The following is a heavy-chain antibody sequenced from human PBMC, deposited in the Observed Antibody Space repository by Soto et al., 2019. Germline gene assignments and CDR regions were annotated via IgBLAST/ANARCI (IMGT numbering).Heavy chain of an antibody. D-gene: IGHD3-22*01. V-gene: IGHV4-39*01. CDR1: GGSISSSSYY. Sequence: LSLTCTVSGGSISSSSYYWGWIRQPPGKGLEWIGSIYYSGSTYYNPSLKSRVTISVETSKNQFSLKLSSVTAADTAVYYCASYYYDSSGYYYVPGVYWGQGTLVTVSS. CDR3: ASYYYDSSGYYYVPGVY. J-gene: IGHJ4*02. CDR2: IYYSGST.